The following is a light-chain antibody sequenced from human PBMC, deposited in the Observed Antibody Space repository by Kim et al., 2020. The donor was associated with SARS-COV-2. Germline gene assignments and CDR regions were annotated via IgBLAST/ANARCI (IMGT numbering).Light chain of an antibody. CDR2: EAS. Sequence: DIQMTQSPSTRSASVGDRVTITCRASQSVGRWLAWYQQKPGKAPKLLIYEASRLESGVPSRFSGSGSGTEFTLTISSLQPDVFATYYCQQYNGYHTFGQGTKLEI. CDR3: QQYNGYHT. V-gene: IGKV1-5*03. J-gene: IGKJ2*01. CDR1: QSVGRW.